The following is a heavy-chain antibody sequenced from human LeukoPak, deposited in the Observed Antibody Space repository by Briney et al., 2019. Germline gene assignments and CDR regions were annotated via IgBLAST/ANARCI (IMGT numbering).Heavy chain of an antibody. CDR2: LYSGGAT. D-gene: IGHD4-23*01. CDR3: ARGNGNVGGRLDP. J-gene: IGHJ5*02. Sequence: GGSLRLSCAASGFSVSGIHMNWVRQAPGKNLGWVSGLYSGGATYYADSLGGRFTISRDPSKNTVYLQMTSLRVDDSAIYYCARGNGNVGGRLDPWGQGTRVTVSS. CDR1: GFSVSGIH. V-gene: IGHV3-66*01.